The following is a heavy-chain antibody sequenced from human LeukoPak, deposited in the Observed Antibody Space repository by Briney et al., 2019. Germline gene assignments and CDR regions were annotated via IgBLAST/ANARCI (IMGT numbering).Heavy chain of an antibody. V-gene: IGHV1-2*02. CDR3: ARAYSSTSETQFDY. CDR1: GYTFTGYY. J-gene: IGHJ4*02. Sequence: ASVKVSCKASGYTFTGYYMHWVRQAPGQGLEWMGWINPNSGGTNYAQNFQGRVTMTRDTSTSTAYMELSRLRSDDTAVYYCARAYSSTSETQFDYWGQGTLVTVSS. CDR2: INPNSGGT. D-gene: IGHD6-13*01.